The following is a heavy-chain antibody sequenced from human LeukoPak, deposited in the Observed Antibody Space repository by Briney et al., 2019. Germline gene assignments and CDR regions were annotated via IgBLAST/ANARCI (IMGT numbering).Heavy chain of an antibody. D-gene: IGHD5-18*01. CDR1: GFTFDDHG. CDR3: TRASGYSSGAVDY. V-gene: IGHV3-9*03. Sequence: PGGSLRLSCAASGFTFDDHGIHWVRQAPGKGLEWVSGISWNSGSIGYADSVKGRFTISRDNAKDSLYLQMNSLRVEDMGLYYCTRASGYSSGAVDYWGQGTLVTVSS. J-gene: IGHJ4*02. CDR2: ISWNSGSI.